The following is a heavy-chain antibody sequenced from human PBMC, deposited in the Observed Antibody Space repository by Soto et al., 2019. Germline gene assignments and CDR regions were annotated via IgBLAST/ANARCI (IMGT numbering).Heavy chain of an antibody. J-gene: IGHJ6*02. V-gene: IGHV3-23*01. Sequence: EVQLLESGGGSVQPGGALRLSCVASGFTFSTYAMSWVRQAPGKGLEWVSGIGGLSGGTDYADSVKGRLTISRDNSKNTLYLQMTRLRAEDTAVYFCAKVSILTESYHYYAMDVWGQGATVTVSS. CDR2: IGGLSGGT. CDR1: GFTFSTYA. CDR3: AKVSILTESYHYYAMDV. D-gene: IGHD3-9*01.